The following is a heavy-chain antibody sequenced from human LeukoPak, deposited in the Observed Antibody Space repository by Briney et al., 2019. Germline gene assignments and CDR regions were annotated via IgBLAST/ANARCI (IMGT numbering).Heavy chain of an antibody. CDR3: ARGWDSSSWYRLFYD. V-gene: IGHV4-59*12. J-gene: IGHJ4*02. CDR1: GGSISSYY. Sequence: SETLSLTCTVSGGSISSYYWSWIRQPPGKGLEWIGYIYYSGSTNYNPSLKSRVTISVDTSKNQFSLQLNSVTPEDTAVYYCARGWDSSSWYRLFYDWGQGTLVTVSS. D-gene: IGHD6-13*01. CDR2: IYYSGST.